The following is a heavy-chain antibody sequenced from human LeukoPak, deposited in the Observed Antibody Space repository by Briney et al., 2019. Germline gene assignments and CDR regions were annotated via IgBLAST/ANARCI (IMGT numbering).Heavy chain of an antibody. Sequence: WGSLRLSCAASGFTFSSYSMNWVRQAPGKGLEWVSYISSSSSTIYYADSAKGRFTISRDNAKNSLYLQMNSLRAEDTAVYYCARDLVVVGTDAFDIWGQGTMVTVSS. J-gene: IGHJ3*02. D-gene: IGHD2-15*01. CDR2: ISSSSSTI. CDR3: ARDLVVVGTDAFDI. V-gene: IGHV3-48*04. CDR1: GFTFSSYS.